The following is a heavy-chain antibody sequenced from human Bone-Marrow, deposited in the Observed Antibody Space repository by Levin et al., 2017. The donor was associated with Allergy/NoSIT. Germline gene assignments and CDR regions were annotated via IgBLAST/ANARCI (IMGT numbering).Heavy chain of an antibody. J-gene: IGHJ5*02. Sequence: TASETLSLTCTVSGYFISSGYYWGWIRQPPGTGLEWIGSIFHSGTTYYNPSLESRVTTSLDTSKNHFSLKLTSVTAADTAVYYCVRGSYFWTNTDNWFDPWGQGTLVTVSS. CDR3: VRGSYFWTNTDNWFDP. V-gene: IGHV4-38-2*02. CDR1: GYFISSGYY. D-gene: IGHD3/OR15-3a*01. CDR2: IFHSGTT.